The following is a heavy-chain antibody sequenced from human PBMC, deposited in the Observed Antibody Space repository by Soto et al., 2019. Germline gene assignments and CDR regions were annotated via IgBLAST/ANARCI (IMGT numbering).Heavy chain of an antibody. CDR1: GYSFGSHG. V-gene: IGHV3-33*01. J-gene: IGHJ4*02. D-gene: IGHD3-16*02. Sequence: QVQLVESGGGVVQPGRSLRLSCAGSGYSFGSHGIHWVRQAPGKGLEWLAIVWYDGSKEYYADSVKGRFTASRDNSINTAYLQINSLRGDDTAVYYCARTLGYRPDCWGQGTLVTVSS. CDR2: VWYDGSKE. CDR3: ARTLGYRPDC.